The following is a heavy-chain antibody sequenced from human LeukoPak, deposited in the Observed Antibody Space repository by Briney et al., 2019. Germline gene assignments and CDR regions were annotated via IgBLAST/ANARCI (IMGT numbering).Heavy chain of an antibody. CDR2: IYYSGST. D-gene: IGHD4-23*01. CDR3: ARVTPYYYYGMDV. Sequence: SETLSLTCTVSGGSISSSSYYWGWIRQPPGKGLEWIGSIYYSGSTYYNPSLKSRVTISVDTSKNQFSLKLSSVTAADTAVYYCARVTPYYYYGMDVWGQGTTVTVSS. J-gene: IGHJ6*02. V-gene: IGHV4-39*07. CDR1: GGSISSSSYY.